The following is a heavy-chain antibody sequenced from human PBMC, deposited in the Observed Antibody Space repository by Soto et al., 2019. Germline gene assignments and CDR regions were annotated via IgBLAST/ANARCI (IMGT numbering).Heavy chain of an antibody. Sequence: PGESLKISCKGSGYSFTSYWISWVRQMPGKGLEWMGRIDPSDSYTNYSPSFQGHVTISADKSISTAYQQWSSLKASDTAMYYCARLPRGVMVRWYYGRDVWGQGTTVTVSS. CDR1: GYSFTSYW. CDR3: ARLPRGVMVRWYYGRDV. V-gene: IGHV5-10-1*01. J-gene: IGHJ6*02. D-gene: IGHD3-10*01. CDR2: IDPSDSYT.